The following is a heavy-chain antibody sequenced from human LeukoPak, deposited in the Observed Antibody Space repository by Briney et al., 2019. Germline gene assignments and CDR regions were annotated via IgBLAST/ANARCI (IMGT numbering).Heavy chain of an antibody. J-gene: IGHJ4*02. CDR3: AREYSYGYYY. CDR1: GGSISSSSYY. D-gene: IGHD5-18*01. V-gene: IGHV4-39*07. Sequence: SETLSLTCTVSGGSISSSSYYWGWIRQPPGKGLEWIGSIYYSGSTYYNPSLKSRVTISVDTSKNQFSLKLSSVTAADTAVYYCAREYSYGYYYWGQGTLVTVSS. CDR2: IYYSGST.